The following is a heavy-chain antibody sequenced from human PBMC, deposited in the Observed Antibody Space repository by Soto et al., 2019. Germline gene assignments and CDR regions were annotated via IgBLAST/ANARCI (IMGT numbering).Heavy chain of an antibody. D-gene: IGHD3-10*01. Sequence: PSEPMSVSSSVAGGSSSSRSYCRSRIRQTPGKGLEWIGSIYYSGSTYYNPSLKSRVTISVDTSKNQFSLKLSSVTAADTAVYYCARLSITMVRGVIHPDYYYYGMDVWGQGTTVTVSS. CDR3: ARLSITMVRGVIHPDYYYYGMDV. J-gene: IGHJ6*02. CDR2: IYYSGST. CDR1: GGSSSSRSYC. V-gene: IGHV4-39*01.